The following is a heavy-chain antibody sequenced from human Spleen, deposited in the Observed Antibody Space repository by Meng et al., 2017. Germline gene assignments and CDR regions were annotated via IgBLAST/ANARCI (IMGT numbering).Heavy chain of an antibody. Sequence: SETLSLTCTVSGGSISSGSWTWIRQPPGKRLEWIGYISHSGSPNYNPSLKSRVTMPVDTSTNQFSLKLTSVTAADTTVYYCARVNRGDFGSGTYIFDYWGQGTLVTVSS. J-gene: IGHJ4*02. CDR3: ARVNRGDFGSGTYIFDY. CDR1: GGSISSGS. D-gene: IGHD3-10*01. CDR2: ISHSGSP. V-gene: IGHV4-59*01.